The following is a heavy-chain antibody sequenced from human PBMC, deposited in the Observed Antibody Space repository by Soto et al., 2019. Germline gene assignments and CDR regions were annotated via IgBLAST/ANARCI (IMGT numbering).Heavy chain of an antibody. Sequence: GASVKVSCKASGYTFTSYGISWVRQAPGQGLEWMGWISAYNGNTNYAQKLQGRVTMTTDNSKNTLYLQMDSLRVEDTAVYYCAKPSSSWFDYWGQGTLVTVSS. D-gene: IGHD6-13*01. CDR3: AKPSSSWFDY. J-gene: IGHJ4*02. CDR1: GYTFTSYG. V-gene: IGHV1-18*01. CDR2: ISAYNGNT.